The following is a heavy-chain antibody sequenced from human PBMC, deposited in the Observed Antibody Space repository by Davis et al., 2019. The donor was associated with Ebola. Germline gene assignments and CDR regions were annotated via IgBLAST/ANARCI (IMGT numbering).Heavy chain of an antibody. J-gene: IGHJ4*02. Sequence: AASVKVSCKASGYTFTTYGISCVRQAPGQGLEWMGWISAYYGTTNYAQSLQGRVTMTRDTSTSTAYMELSSLRSEDTAVYYCARGMAMGTNFDYWGQGTLVTVSS. CDR1: GYTFTTYG. V-gene: IGHV1-18*01. CDR3: ARGMAMGTNFDY. CDR2: ISAYYGTT. D-gene: IGHD5-24*01.